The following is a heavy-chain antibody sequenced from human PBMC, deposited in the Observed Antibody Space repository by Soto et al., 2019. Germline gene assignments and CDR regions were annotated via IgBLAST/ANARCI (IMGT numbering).Heavy chain of an antibody. CDR2: INAGNGNT. Sequence: QVPLVQSGAEVKKPGASVKVSCKASGYTFTSYAMHWVRQAPGQRLEWMGWINAGNGNTKYSQKFQGRVTITRDTSASTAYMELSSLRSEDTAVYYCARRRSGWYSWDYWGQGTLVTVSS. V-gene: IGHV1-3*01. CDR1: GYTFTSYA. J-gene: IGHJ4*02. CDR3: ARRRSGWYSWDY. D-gene: IGHD6-19*01.